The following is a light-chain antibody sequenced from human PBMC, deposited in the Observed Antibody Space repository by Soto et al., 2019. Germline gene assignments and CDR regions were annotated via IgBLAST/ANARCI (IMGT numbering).Light chain of an antibody. J-gene: IGKJ1*01. Sequence: EDRATLSCRASRIIGHNYLAWYQQKRGQPPRLLIYATSTRATGIPDRLRGSGSVTELSLPFSRLEPSDFPAYYGQQYASSGTFGQGTQVDI. V-gene: IGKV3-20*01. CDR1: RIIGHNY. CDR2: ATS. CDR3: QQYASSGT.